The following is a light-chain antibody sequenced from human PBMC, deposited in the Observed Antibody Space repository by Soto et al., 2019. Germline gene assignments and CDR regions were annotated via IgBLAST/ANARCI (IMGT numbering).Light chain of an antibody. V-gene: IGLV1-44*01. Sequence: QSVLTQPPSASGTPGQSVTISCSGTTSNIGKNTVNWYQKLPGTAPKLLIYKNDRRPSGVPDRFSGSKSGTSASLAVSGLHSEDEAEYYCAAWDDNLGGLVLFGGGTKVTVL. CDR2: KND. CDR3: AAWDDNLGGLVL. CDR1: TSNIGKNT. J-gene: IGLJ3*02.